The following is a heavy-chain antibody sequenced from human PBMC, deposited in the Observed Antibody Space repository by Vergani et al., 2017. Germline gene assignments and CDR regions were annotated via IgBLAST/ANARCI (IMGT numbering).Heavy chain of an antibody. J-gene: IGHJ4*02. V-gene: IGHV1-18*01. CDR3: ARARGGHCGGDCYQYYFDY. Sequence: QVQLLQSGAEVKKPGASVKVSCKASGYTFTSYGISWVRQAPGQGLEWMGWISAYNGNTNYAQKLQGRVTMTTDTSTSTAYMELRSLRSDDTAVYYCARARGGHCGGDCYQYYFDYWGQGTLVTVSS. CDR2: ISAYNGNT. CDR1: GYTFTSYG. D-gene: IGHD2-21*02.